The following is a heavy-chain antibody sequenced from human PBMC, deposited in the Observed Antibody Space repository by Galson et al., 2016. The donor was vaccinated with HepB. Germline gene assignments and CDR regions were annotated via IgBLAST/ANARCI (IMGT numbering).Heavy chain of an antibody. J-gene: IGHJ5*02. CDR1: GYTFTTYA. V-gene: IGHV1-3*01. CDR3: ARGIAVEPSANWFDP. Sequence: SVKVSCKASGYTFTTYAMHWVRQVPGLRLEWMGLINAGNGNTKYSQKFQGRVTITTAYMELTSLTSEDTAVYYCARGIAVEPSANWFDPWGQGSLVTVSS. CDR2: INAGNGNT. D-gene: IGHD2-2*01.